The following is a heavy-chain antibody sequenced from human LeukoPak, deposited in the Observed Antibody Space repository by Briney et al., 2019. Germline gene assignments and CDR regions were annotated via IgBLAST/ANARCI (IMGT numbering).Heavy chain of an antibody. Sequence: PSETLSLTCAVSGASISSSYWSWIRQPPGKGLEWIGYINYSGNTKYNPSLESRVTISVDASNNQFSLRLSSVIAADTAFYYCARGYYDSRGYSNTFDIWGQGTLVTVSS. CDR2: INYSGNT. V-gene: IGHV4-59*01. CDR3: ARGYYDSRGYSNTFDI. D-gene: IGHD3-22*01. CDR1: GASISSSY. J-gene: IGHJ3*02.